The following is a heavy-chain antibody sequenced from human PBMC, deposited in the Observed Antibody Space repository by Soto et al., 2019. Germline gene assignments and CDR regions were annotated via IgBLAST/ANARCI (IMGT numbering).Heavy chain of an antibody. V-gene: IGHV4-61*01. CDR2: IYYSGST. CDR3: ARDYCSGGSCYYYYGMDV. J-gene: IGHJ6*02. D-gene: IGHD2-15*01. CDR1: GGSVSSGSYY. Sequence: SETLSLTCTVSGGSVSSGSYYWSWIRQPPGKGLEWIGYIYYSGSTNYNPSLKSRVTISVDTSKNQFSLKLSSVTAADTAVYYCARDYCSGGSCYYYYGMDVWGQGTTVTVAS.